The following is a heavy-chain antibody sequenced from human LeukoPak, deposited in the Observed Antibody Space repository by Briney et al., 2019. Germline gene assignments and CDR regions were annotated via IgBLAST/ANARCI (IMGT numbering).Heavy chain of an antibody. CDR3: ARDSGEGIAARRNDAFDI. CDR1: GDSVSINSAA. D-gene: IGHD6-6*01. V-gene: IGHV6-1*01. J-gene: IGHJ3*02. Sequence: SQTLSLTCAISGDSVSINSAAWNWISQSPSRGLEWLGRTYYRSKWYNDYAVSMKSRITINPDTSKNQFSLQLNSVTPEDTAVYYCARDSGEGIAARRNDAFDIWGQGTMVTVSS. CDR2: TYYRSKWYN.